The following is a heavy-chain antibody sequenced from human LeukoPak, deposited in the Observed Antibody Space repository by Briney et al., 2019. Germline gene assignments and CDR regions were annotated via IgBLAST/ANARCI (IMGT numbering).Heavy chain of an antibody. J-gene: IGHJ6*02. CDR2: FDPEDGET. CDR1: GYTLTELS. CDR3: ATNRGLYYGMDV. D-gene: IGHD3-16*02. Sequence: ASVKVSCKVSGYTLTELSMHWVRQAPGKGLEWMGGFDPEDGETIYAQKFQGRVTMTEDTSTDTAYMELSSLRSEDTAVYYCATNRGLYYGMDVWGQGTTVTVSS. V-gene: IGHV1-24*01.